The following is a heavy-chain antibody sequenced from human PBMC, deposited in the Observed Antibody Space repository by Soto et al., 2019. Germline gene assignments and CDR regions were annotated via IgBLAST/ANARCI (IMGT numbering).Heavy chain of an antibody. CDR3: AKDYYVWSSEQPYYFDY. CDR1: GFTLNNYA. J-gene: IGHJ4*02. D-gene: IGHD3-16*01. Sequence: AGCMRLACAASGFTLNNYAMTGFRQDQGKELEWVSGISGSGGRSYYADSVKGRFTISRDNSKSTLYLQMNSLRAEDTAVYYCAKDYYVWSSEQPYYFDYWGQGTLVTVSS. CDR2: ISGSGGRS. V-gene: IGHV3-23*01.